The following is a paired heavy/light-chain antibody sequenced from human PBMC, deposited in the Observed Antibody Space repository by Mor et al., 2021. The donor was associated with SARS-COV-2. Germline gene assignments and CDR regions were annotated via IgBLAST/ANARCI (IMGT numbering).Heavy chain of an antibody. CDR3: TRLGTDGYYYYGMDV. CDR2: IRSKANSYAT. CDR1: GFTFSGSA. Sequence: EEQLVESGGGLVQPGGSLKLSCAASGFTFSGSAMHWVRQASGKGLEWVGRIRSKANSYATEYAASVNGRFTISRDDSKDTAYLQMKSLKTEDSAVYYCTRLGTDGYYYYGMDVWGQGTTVTVSS. J-gene: IGHJ6*02. V-gene: IGHV3-73*01. D-gene: IGHD1-26*01.
Light chain of an antibody. CDR2: DAS. Sequence: EIVLTQSPATLSLSPGERATLSCRASQSVSSYLAWYQQKRGQAPRLLIYDASKRATGIPARFSASGSGTDFTLTISSLEPEDFAVYFCQQRSNWPITFGQGTRLEIK. J-gene: IGKJ5*01. CDR1: QSVSSY. CDR3: QQRSNWPIT. V-gene: IGKV3-11*01.